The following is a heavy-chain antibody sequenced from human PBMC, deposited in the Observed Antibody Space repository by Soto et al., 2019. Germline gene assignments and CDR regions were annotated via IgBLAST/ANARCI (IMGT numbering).Heavy chain of an antibody. CDR3: ARGLLVGTISGYFDY. CDR1: GLTFSSYS. J-gene: IGHJ4*02. V-gene: IGHV3-30-3*01. Sequence: GGSLRLSCAASGLTFSSYSMHWVRQAPGKGLEWVAVISYDGSNKDYADSVKGRFTISRDNSKNTLYLQMNSLGAEDTAVYYCARGLLVGTISGYFDYWGQGTLVTVSS. CDR2: ISYDGSNK. D-gene: IGHD1-26*01.